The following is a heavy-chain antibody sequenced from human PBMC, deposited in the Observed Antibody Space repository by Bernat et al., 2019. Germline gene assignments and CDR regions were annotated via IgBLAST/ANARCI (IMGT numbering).Heavy chain of an antibody. Sequence: QVQLVQSGAEVKKPGSSVKVSCKASGGTFSSYAISWVRQAPGQGLEWMGGIIPIFGTANYAQKFQGRVTITADESTSTAYMELSSLRSEDTAVYYCAGGDSYGDYTGGAFDCWGQGPLVTVSS. CDR1: GGTFSSYA. V-gene: IGHV1-69*01. CDR2: IIPIFGTA. CDR3: AGGDSYGDYTGGAFDC. D-gene: IGHD4-17*01. J-gene: IGHJ4*02.